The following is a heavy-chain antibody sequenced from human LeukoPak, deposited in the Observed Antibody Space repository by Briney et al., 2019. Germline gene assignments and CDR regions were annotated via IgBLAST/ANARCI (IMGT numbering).Heavy chain of an antibody. CDR3: ARDLYSGCEKAFDI. V-gene: IGHV3-30-3*01. J-gene: IGHJ3*02. Sequence: VQPGRSLRLSCAASGFTFSSYAMHWVRQAPGKGLEWVAVISYDGSNKYYADSVKGRFTISRDNSKNTLYLQMNSLRAEDTAVYYCARDLYSGCEKAFDIWGQGTMVTVSS. CDR1: GFTFSSYA. D-gene: IGHD5-12*01. CDR2: ISYDGSNK.